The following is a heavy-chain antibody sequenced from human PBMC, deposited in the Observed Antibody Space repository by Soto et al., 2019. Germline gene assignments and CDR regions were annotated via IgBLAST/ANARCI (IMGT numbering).Heavy chain of an antibody. V-gene: IGHV2-5*02. Sequence: SGNTQVNPTQALALTCTFSGFLLSTSGVGVGWVRQPPGKAPEWLALVYWDEDKRYSPSMKSRLTITKDTSRNQIVLTINNMDPVDTDTYYCAHSSRRESCRGGRCYYFDYWGQGTLVTVSS. CDR1: GFLLSTSGVG. CDR2: VYWDEDK. J-gene: IGHJ4*02. CDR3: AHSSRRESCRGGRCYYFDY. D-gene: IGHD2-15*01.